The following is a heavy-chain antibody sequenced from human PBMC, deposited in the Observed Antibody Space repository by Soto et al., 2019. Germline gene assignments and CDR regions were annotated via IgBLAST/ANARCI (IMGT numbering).Heavy chain of an antibody. D-gene: IGHD2-21*01. Sequence: GGSLRLSCAASGFTFSSYWMHWVRQAPGKGLVWVSRINSDGSSTSYADSVKGRFTISRDNAKTTLYLQINSLRAEDTALYYCSRSLRDLDPYSSSYVMAVSGHGTPVTVS. J-gene: IGHJ6*02. CDR3: SRSLRDLDPYSSSYVMAV. CDR1: GFTFSSYW. CDR2: INSDGSST. V-gene: IGHV3-74*01.